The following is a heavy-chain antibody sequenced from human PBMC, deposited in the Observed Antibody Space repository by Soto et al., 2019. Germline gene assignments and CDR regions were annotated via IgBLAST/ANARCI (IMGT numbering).Heavy chain of an antibody. D-gene: IGHD5-18*01. CDR1: GVSFTSSA. Sequence: SVKVSCKASGVSFTSSAVQWVRQARGQRLEWIGWIVVGSGNTNYAQKFQERVTITRDMSTSTAYMELSSLRSEDTAVYYCAAVGYSYGLRDDAFDIWGQGTMVTVSS. CDR3: AAVGYSYGLRDDAFDI. V-gene: IGHV1-58*01. CDR2: IVVGSGNT. J-gene: IGHJ3*02.